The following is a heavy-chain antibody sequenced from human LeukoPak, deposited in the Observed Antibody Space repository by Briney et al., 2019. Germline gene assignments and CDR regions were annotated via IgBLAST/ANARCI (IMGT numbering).Heavy chain of an antibody. V-gene: IGHV3-11*03. CDR3: ARYRYCTGGSCYYFDY. Sequence: PGGSLRLSCAASGFTFSDYYMSWIRQAPGKGLEWVSYISSSSSYTNYADSVKGRFTISRDNAKNSLYLQMNSLRAEDTAVYYCARYRYCTGGSCYYFDYWGQGTLVTVSS. D-gene: IGHD2-15*01. J-gene: IGHJ4*02. CDR2: ISSSSSYT. CDR1: GFTFSDYY.